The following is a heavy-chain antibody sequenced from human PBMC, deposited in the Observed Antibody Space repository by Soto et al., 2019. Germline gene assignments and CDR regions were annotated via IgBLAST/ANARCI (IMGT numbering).Heavy chain of an antibody. CDR1: GFTFSNAW. D-gene: IGHD3-10*01. Sequence: EVQVVESGGGLVKPGGSLRLSCAASGFTFSNAWMNWVRQAPGKGLEWVGRIKSKSDGGTTDYAAPVKGRFTLSRDDSKNTLYLQMNSLKTEDTAVYYCTTVSNRRAFGENAFDIWGQGTMVTVSS. J-gene: IGHJ3*02. CDR3: TTVSNRRAFGENAFDI. V-gene: IGHV3-15*01. CDR2: IKSKSDGGTT.